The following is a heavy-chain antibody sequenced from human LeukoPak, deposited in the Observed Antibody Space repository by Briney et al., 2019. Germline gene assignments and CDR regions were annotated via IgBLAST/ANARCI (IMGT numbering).Heavy chain of an antibody. CDR2: IYYSGST. J-gene: IGHJ4*02. CDR1: GGSISSSSYY. CDR3: ANKWELLR. V-gene: IGHV4-39*01. D-gene: IGHD1-26*01. Sequence: PSETLSLTCTVSGGSISSSSYYWGWIRQPPGKGLEWIGSIYYSGSTYYNPSLKSRVTISVDTSKNQFSLKLSSVTAADTAVYYRANKWELLRWGQGTLVTVSS.